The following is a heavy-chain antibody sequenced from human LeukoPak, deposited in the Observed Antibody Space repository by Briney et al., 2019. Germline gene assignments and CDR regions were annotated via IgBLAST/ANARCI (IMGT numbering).Heavy chain of an antibody. CDR1: GFTFSSYG. CDR3: AKDTSITSGYSYGYYFDY. J-gene: IGHJ4*02. D-gene: IGHD5-18*01. Sequence: GGSLRLSCAASGFTFSSYGMPWVRQAPGKGLEWVAVISYDGSNKYYADSVKGRFTISRDNSKNTLYLQMNSLRAEDTALYYCAKDTSITSGYSYGYYFDYWGQGTLVTVSS. V-gene: IGHV3-30*18. CDR2: ISYDGSNK.